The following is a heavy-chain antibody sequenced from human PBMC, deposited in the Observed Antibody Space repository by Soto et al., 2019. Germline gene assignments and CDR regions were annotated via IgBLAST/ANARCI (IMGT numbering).Heavy chain of an antibody. Sequence: NPSETLSLTCTVSGGSISSYYWSWIRQPPGKGLEWIGYIYYSGSTNYNPSLKSRVTISVDTSKNQFSLKLSSVTAADTAVYYCARDHSSSSGYYYGMDVWGQGTTVTVSS. V-gene: IGHV4-59*01. CDR1: GGSISSYY. CDR3: ARDHSSSSGYYYGMDV. D-gene: IGHD6-6*01. J-gene: IGHJ6*02. CDR2: IYYSGST.